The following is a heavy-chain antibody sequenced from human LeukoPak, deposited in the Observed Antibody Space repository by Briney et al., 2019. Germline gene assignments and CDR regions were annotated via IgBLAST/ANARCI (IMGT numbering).Heavy chain of an antibody. CDR2: IHSSGST. J-gene: IGHJ6*04. V-gene: IGHV4-4*09. CDR3: ARFTYTTRPSDV. Sequence: SETLSLTCSVSGGSISGYYWSWIRQPPGQTLEWIGYIHSSGSTNYNPSLQSRVTMSVDTSMNQFSLRLSSVTAADTAVYYRARFTYTTRPSDVWGRGTTVTVSS. D-gene: IGHD3-16*01. CDR1: GGSISGYY.